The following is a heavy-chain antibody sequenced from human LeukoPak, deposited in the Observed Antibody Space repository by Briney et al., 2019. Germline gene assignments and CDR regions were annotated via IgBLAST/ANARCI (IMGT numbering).Heavy chain of an antibody. Sequence: GGSLRLSCAASGFTFRTYAMSWVRQAPGKGLDWVSAISGSGESTYYADSVKGRFTISRDNSKNTLYLQMNSLRAEDTAVYYCATYRYYDWLLDYWGQGTLVTVSS. D-gene: IGHD3-9*01. V-gene: IGHV3-23*01. CDR2: ISGSGEST. CDR3: ATYRYYDWLLDY. J-gene: IGHJ4*02. CDR1: GFTFRTYA.